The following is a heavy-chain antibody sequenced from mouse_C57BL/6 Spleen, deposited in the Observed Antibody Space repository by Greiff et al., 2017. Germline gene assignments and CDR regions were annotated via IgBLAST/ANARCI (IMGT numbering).Heavy chain of an antibody. Sequence: QVQLQQPGAELVKPGASVKLSCKASGYTFTSYWMQWVKQRPGQGLEWIGEIDPSDSYTNYNQKFKGKATLTVDISSSTAYMQLSSLTSEDSAVYYCASHGSSFDYWGQGTTLTVSS. CDR1: GYTFTSYW. J-gene: IGHJ2*01. CDR3: ASHGSSFDY. V-gene: IGHV1-50*01. D-gene: IGHD1-1*01. CDR2: IDPSDSYT.